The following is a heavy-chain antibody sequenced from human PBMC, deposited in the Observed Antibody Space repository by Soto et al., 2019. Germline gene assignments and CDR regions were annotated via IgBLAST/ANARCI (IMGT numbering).Heavy chain of an antibody. CDR1: GASISYGGFS. V-gene: IGHV4-30-2*06. J-gene: IGHJ4*02. D-gene: IGHD5-12*01. Sequence: PSETLSLTCTVSGASISYGGFSWSWIRQSPGKGLEWIGYISHLENTYLHPSFKSRLTMSIDRTRNQFSLKLSSVTAADMAVYYCERGGGYDSFDYWGQGVLVTVYS. CDR2: ISHLENT. CDR3: ERGGGYDSFDY.